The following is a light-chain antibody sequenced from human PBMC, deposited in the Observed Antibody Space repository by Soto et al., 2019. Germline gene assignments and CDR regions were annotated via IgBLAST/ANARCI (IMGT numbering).Light chain of an antibody. Sequence: TVMTQSPATLSVSPGERVTLSCRASQSVNTNLAWYQQKPGQGPRLLVYGASTRATGVPIRFSGGGSGTDVALTVSSLQSEDLAVYHCQQYNDWPPAFGQGTKVDIK. V-gene: IGKV3-15*01. CDR3: QQYNDWPPA. CDR2: GAS. J-gene: IGKJ1*01. CDR1: QSVNTN.